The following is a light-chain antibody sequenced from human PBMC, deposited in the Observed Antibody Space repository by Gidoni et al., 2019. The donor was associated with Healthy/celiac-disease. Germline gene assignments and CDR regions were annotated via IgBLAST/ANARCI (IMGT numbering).Light chain of an antibody. Sequence: DIVMTQSPDSLAVSLGERATINCKSSQSVLYSSNHKNYLAWYQQKLGQPPKLLIYWASTRESGVPDRFSGSGSGTDFTLTISSLQAEDVAVYYCQQYYTTPYTFGQGTKLEIK. CDR2: WAS. V-gene: IGKV4-1*01. J-gene: IGKJ2*01. CDR3: QQYYTTPYT. CDR1: QSVLYSSNHKNY.